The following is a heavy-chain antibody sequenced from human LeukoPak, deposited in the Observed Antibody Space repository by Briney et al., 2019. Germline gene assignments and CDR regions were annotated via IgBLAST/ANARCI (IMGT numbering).Heavy chain of an antibody. CDR1: GFNFYYDW. CDR2: IKSKTDGGTT. V-gene: IGHV3-15*01. J-gene: IGHJ3*01. Sequence: GGSLRLCCAASGFNFYYDWMSWVRQAPGKGLEWVGRIKSKTDGGTTEYAAPVKGRFTISRDDSRNTLYLQMSSLKTEDTAVYYCVRDQYCASSSCPGAFDLWGQGTVVTVSS. CDR3: VRDQYCASSSCPGAFDL. D-gene: IGHD2-2*01.